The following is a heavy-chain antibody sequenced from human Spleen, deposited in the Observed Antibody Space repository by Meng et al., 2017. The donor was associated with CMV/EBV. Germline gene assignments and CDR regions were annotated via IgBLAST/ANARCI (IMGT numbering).Heavy chain of an antibody. V-gene: IGHV4-4*02. CDR3: ARDPYATGWAG. CDR1: GGSISISTW. D-gene: IGHD6-19*01. CDR2: IYLSGGT. J-gene: IGHJ4*02. Sequence: QVELQGSGPGLVKPSGTLSLPCAVSGGSISISTWWSWVRQPPGKGLEWIGEIYLSGGTNYNPSLRGRVTISLDKSKNQFSLTLRSVTAADTAVYYCARDPYATGWAGWGQGTLVTVSS.